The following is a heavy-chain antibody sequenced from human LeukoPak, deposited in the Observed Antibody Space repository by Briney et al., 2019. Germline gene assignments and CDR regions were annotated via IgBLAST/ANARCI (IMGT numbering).Heavy chain of an antibody. CDR3: ARGHHLVRYFDWSENPNYYYYGMDV. D-gene: IGHD3-9*01. V-gene: IGHV1-8*01. CDR1: GYTFTSYD. J-gene: IGHJ6*02. CDR2: MNPNSGST. Sequence: ASVKVSCKASGYTFTSYDINWVRQATGQGLEWMGWMNPNSGSTGYAQKFQGRVTMTRNTSISTAYMELSSLRSEDTAVYYCARGHHLVRYFDWSENPNYYYYGMDVWGQGTTVTVSS.